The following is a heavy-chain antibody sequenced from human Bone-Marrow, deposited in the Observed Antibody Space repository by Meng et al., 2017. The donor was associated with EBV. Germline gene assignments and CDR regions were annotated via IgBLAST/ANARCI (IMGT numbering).Heavy chain of an antibody. D-gene: IGHD1-14*01. CDR2: IPSDGSHNK. CDR3: AKDLSGRFDP. CDR1: GFTFSNYG. V-gene: IGHV3-30*18. J-gene: IGHJ5*02. Sequence: ERLVGGGGGWFQPGGSFRLSWAAVGFTFSNYGFHWVRQAPGKGPEWVAIIPSDGSHNKYYADSVKGRFTISRDNSKNTLYLQMNSLRTEDTAVYYCAKDLSGRFDPWGQGTLVTVSS.